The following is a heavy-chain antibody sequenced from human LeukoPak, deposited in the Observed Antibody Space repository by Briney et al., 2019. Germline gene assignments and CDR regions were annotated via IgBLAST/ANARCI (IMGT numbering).Heavy chain of an antibody. Sequence: GGSLRLSCAASGFTFSSYWMSWVRQAPGKGLEWVANIKQDGSEKYYVDSVKGRFTISRDNAKNSLYLQMNSLRAEDTAVYYCARIRRSAPHDAFDIWGQGTMVTVSS. CDR3: ARIRRSAPHDAFDI. J-gene: IGHJ3*02. V-gene: IGHV3-7*01. CDR2: IKQDGSEK. CDR1: GFTFSSYW.